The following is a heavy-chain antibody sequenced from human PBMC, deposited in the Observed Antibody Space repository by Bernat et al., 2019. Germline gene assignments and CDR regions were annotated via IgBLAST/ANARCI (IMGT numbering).Heavy chain of an antibody. CDR2: ISYDGSNK. CDR1: GFTFSNAW. V-gene: IGHV3-30*18. Sequence: VQLVESGGGLVKPGGSLRLSCAASGFTFSNAWMSWVRQAPGKGLEWVAVISYDGSNKYYADSVKGRFTISRDNSKNTLYLQMNSLRAEDTAVYYCANGGSSWYNPWGQGTLVTVSS. CDR3: ANGGSSWYNP. J-gene: IGHJ5*02. D-gene: IGHD6-13*01.